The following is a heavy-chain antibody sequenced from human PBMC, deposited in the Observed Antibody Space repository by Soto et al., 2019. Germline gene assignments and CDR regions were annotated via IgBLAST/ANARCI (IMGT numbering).Heavy chain of an antibody. CDR2: IGRRSDI. J-gene: IGHJ6*02. V-gene: IGHV3-21*01. D-gene: IGHD2-21*02. CDR3: AREETAWPLAYGLDV. Sequence: GGSLRLSCEASGFSFSTYSMHWVRQTPGKGLEWVSSIGRRSDIYYADSVKGRFTISRDNAKNSVSLQMSSLRDEDTAVYYCAREETAWPLAYGLDVWGQGTTVTVSS. CDR1: GFSFSTYS.